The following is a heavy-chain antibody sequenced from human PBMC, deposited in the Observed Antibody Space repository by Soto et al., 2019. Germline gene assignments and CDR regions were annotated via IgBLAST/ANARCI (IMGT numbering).Heavy chain of an antibody. V-gene: IGHV3-48*03. Sequence: GGSLRLSCVASGFTFSSYEMNWVRQAPGKGLEWVSYISSSGSTIYYADSVKGRFTISRDNAKNSLYLQMNSLRAEDTAVYYCARDYSSSPYDAFDIWGQGTMVTVSS. CDR3: ARDYSSSPYDAFDI. D-gene: IGHD6-6*01. CDR1: GFTFSSYE. J-gene: IGHJ3*02. CDR2: ISSSGSTI.